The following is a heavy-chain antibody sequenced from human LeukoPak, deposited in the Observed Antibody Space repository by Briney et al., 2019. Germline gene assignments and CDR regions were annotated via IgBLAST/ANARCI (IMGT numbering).Heavy chain of an antibody. V-gene: IGHV1-69*05. CDR2: IIPIFGTA. J-gene: IGHJ4*02. Sequence: ASVKVSCKASGGTFSSYAISWVRQAPGQGLEWMGGIIPIFGTANCAQKFQGRVTITTDESTSTAYMELSSLRSEDTAVYYCAGTPVLMVYATFDYWGQGTLVTVSS. CDR1: GGTFSSYA. CDR3: AGTPVLMVYATFDY. D-gene: IGHD2-8*01.